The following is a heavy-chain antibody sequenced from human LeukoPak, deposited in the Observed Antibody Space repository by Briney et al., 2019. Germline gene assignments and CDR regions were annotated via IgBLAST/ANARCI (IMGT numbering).Heavy chain of an antibody. CDR2: LYPSGST. D-gene: IGHD1-26*01. J-gene: IGHJ4*02. V-gene: IGHV4-59*01. CDR3: AGGHYPLEY. CDR1: GGSINSGY. Sequence: SETLSLTCSVSGGSINSGYWSWIRQPPGKGLEWIGLLYPSGSTNYNPPLKSRVTISVDTSRTQFSLKLSSMTAADTAVYYCAGGHYPLEYWGQGTLVTVSS.